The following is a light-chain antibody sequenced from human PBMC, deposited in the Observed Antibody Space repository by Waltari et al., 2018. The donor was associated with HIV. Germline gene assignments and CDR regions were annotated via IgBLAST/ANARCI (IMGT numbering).Light chain of an antibody. CDR1: SSNIGYNY. Sequence: QSVLTQPPSVSAAPAQKVPIPCSGSSSNIGYNYVSWYQQPPGTAPKLLIYDNNKRPSGIPDRFSGSKSGTSATLGITGLQTGDEADYYCGTWDSSLSAHWVFGGGTKLTVL. CDR3: GTWDSSLSAHWV. CDR2: DNN. J-gene: IGLJ3*02. V-gene: IGLV1-51*01.